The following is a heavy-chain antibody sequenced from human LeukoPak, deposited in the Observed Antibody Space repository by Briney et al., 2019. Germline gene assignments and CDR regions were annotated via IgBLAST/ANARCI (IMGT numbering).Heavy chain of an antibody. CDR2: IIPILGIA. CDR1: GGTFSSYA. J-gene: IGHJ4*02. D-gene: IGHD2/OR15-2a*01. Sequence: SVKVSCKASGGTFSSYAISWVRQAPGQGLEWMGRIIPILGIANYAQKFQGRVTITADKSMSTAYMELTRLTSDDTAVYYCAREGNGLLSKDFDYWGQGTLVTVSS. V-gene: IGHV1-69*04. CDR3: AREGNGLLSKDFDY.